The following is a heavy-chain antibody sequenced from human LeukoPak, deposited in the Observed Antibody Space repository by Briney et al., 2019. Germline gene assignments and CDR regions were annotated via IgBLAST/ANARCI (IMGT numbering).Heavy chain of an antibody. Sequence: GRSLRLSCAASGFTFSSYAMHWVRQAPGKGLEWVAVISYDGSNKYYADSVKGRFTISRDNSKNTLYLQMNSLRAEDTAVYYCARATATYDYVWGSYRQSYGMDVWGQGTTVTVSS. D-gene: IGHD3-16*02. CDR3: ARATATYDYVWGSYRQSYGMDV. V-gene: IGHV3-30-3*01. J-gene: IGHJ6*02. CDR1: GFTFSSYA. CDR2: ISYDGSNK.